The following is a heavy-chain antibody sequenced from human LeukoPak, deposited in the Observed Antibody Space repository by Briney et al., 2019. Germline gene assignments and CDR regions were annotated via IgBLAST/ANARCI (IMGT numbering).Heavy chain of an antibody. CDR1: GFTFSSYA. D-gene: IGHD3-10*01. Sequence: GGSLRLSCAASGFTFSSYAMCWVRQAPGKGLEWVSAISGSGGSTYYADSVKGRFTISRDNSKNTLYLQMNSLRAEDTAVYYCAKDLYYGSGSYYNHNYFDYWGQGTLVTVSS. J-gene: IGHJ4*02. V-gene: IGHV3-23*01. CDR3: AKDLYYGSGSYYNHNYFDY. CDR2: ISGSGGST.